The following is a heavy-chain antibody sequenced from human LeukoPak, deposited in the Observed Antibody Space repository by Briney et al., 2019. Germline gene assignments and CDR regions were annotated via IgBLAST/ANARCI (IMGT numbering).Heavy chain of an antibody. CDR2: INHSGST. Sequence: SETLSLTCAVYGGSFSGYYWSWIRQPPGKGLEWIGEINHSGSTNYNPSLKSRVTISVDTSKNQFSLKLSSVTAADTAVYYCARVVDLWFDPWGQGTLVTVSS. CDR1: GGSFSGYY. D-gene: IGHD2-2*01. CDR3: ARVVDLWFDP. J-gene: IGHJ5*02. V-gene: IGHV4-34*01.